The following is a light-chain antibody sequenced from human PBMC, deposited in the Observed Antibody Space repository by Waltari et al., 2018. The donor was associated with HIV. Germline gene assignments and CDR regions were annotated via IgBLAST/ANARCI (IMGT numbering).Light chain of an antibody. J-gene: IGLJ2*01. CDR2: FDS. V-gene: IGLV3-21*04. Sequence: SYLLTQPPSVSVAPGQTARITCEGKNIGSNSVHLYQQKPGQAPVLVIYFDSARPSGIPERFSGSNSGNTATLTIIRVESGDEADYHCQLWDTKSVHPGAVFGGGTKLTVL. CDR1: NIGSNS. CDR3: QLWDTKSVHPGAV.